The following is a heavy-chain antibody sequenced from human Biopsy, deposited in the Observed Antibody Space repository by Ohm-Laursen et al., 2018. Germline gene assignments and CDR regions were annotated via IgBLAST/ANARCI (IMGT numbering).Heavy chain of an antibody. Sequence: SSVKVSCNAPEGTFSNYGVNWVRQAPGQGLEWLEGNIPILGTGNYAHQFQDRVTISADESTSTSYMELSSLTTEDTAIYYCARGPHSGSHSCFDYWGRGTLVTVSS. V-gene: IGHV1-69*01. CDR2: NIPILGTG. CDR1: EGTFSNYG. J-gene: IGHJ4*02. D-gene: IGHD1-26*01. CDR3: ARGPHSGSHSCFDY.